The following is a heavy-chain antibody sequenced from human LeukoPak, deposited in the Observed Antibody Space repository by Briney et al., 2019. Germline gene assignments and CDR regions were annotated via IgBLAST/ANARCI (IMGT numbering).Heavy chain of an antibody. D-gene: IGHD3-16*01. Sequence: GGSLRLSCTASGFKFDDYNMSWFRQAPGKGLEWVSGISPSGGITYYTDSVKGRFTISRDNSKNTQSLQMNSLRAEDTAVYYCAKDWGEYFDYVWGSFTSFDSWGQGTLVTVSS. J-gene: IGHJ4*02. V-gene: IGHV3-23*01. CDR3: AKDWGEYFDYVWGSFTSFDS. CDR1: GFKFDDYN. CDR2: ISPSGGIT.